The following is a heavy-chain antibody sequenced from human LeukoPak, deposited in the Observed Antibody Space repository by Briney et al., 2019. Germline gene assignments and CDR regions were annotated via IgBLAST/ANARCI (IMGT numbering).Heavy chain of an antibody. V-gene: IGHV4-31*03. Sequence: PSETLSLTCTVSGGSISSGAYYWSWIRQHPGKGLEWIGYIYYSGSTYYNPSLKSRVTISVDTSKNQFSLKLSSVTAADTAVYYCARRIAYYYDSSGYYDYWGQGTLVTVYS. CDR2: IYYSGST. D-gene: IGHD3-22*01. CDR3: ARRIAYYYDSSGYYDY. J-gene: IGHJ4*02. CDR1: GGSISSGAYY.